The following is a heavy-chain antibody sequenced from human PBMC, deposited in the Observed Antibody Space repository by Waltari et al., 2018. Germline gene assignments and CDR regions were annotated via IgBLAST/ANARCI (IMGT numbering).Heavy chain of an antibody. V-gene: IGHV4-59*01. CDR1: GTSISNYY. D-gene: IGHD6-13*01. Sequence: QVQLQESGPGLVKPSETLSLTCTVSGTSISNYYWTWIRQPPGKGLGWSGYISDRGSTSYNPSLKSRVTISGDTSKNHFSLKLSSVTAADTAVYYCARTSGAAAGKFDYWGQGTLVTVSS. CDR3: ARTSGAAAGKFDY. J-gene: IGHJ4*02. CDR2: ISDRGST.